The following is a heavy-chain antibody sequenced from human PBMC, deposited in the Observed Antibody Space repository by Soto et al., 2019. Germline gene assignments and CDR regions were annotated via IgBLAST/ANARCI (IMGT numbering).Heavy chain of an antibody. CDR3: ARVRRQGYDSSGYPSGDI. CDR1: GFTFSSYS. Sequence: GGSLRLSCAASGFTFSSYSINWVRQAPGKGLEWVSSISSSSSYIYYADSVKGRFTISRDNAKNSLYLQMNSLRAEDTAVYYCARVRRQGYDSSGYPSGDIWGQGTMVTVSS. CDR2: ISSSSSYI. D-gene: IGHD3-22*01. J-gene: IGHJ3*02. V-gene: IGHV3-21*01.